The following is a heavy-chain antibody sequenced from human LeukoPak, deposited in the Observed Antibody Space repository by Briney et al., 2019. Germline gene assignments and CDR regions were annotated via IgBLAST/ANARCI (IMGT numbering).Heavy chain of an antibody. CDR2: ISGSGGST. V-gene: IGHV3-23*01. Sequence: GGSLRLSCAASGFTFSSYSMNWVRQAPGKGLEWVSAISGSGGSTYYADSVKGRFTISRDNSKNTLYLQMNSLRAEDTAVYYCAKTQTYYYDSSGYYYPMAYWGQGTLVTVSS. J-gene: IGHJ4*02. CDR3: AKTQTYYYDSSGYYYPMAY. D-gene: IGHD3-22*01. CDR1: GFTFSSYS.